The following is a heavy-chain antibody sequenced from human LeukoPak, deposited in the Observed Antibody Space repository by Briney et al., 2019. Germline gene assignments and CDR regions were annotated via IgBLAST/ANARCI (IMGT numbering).Heavy chain of an antibody. J-gene: IGHJ4*02. CDR1: GYTFTGYY. CDR3: AKTSLYGSGSSDFDY. D-gene: IGHD3-10*01. Sequence: GASVTVSCKASGYTFTGYYMHWVRQAPGQGLEWMGWINPNRGGTNYAQKFQGRVTMTRDTSISTAYMELSRLRSDDTAVYYCAKTSLYGSGSSDFDYWGQGTLVTVSS. V-gene: IGHV1-2*02. CDR2: INPNRGGT.